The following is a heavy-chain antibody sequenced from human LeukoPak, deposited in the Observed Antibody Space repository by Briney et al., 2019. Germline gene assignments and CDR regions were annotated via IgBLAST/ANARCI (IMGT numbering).Heavy chain of an antibody. Sequence: SETLSLTCTVSGAYISNYYWTWVRQPAAQGLEWIGRLHASESTIYNPSLKSRVTMPLDTSKDQFSLTLTSVTAADSAVYYCASLSSGAAFDVWGQGTVVTVSS. V-gene: IGHV4-4*07. J-gene: IGHJ3*01. CDR2: LHASEST. CDR1: GAYISNYY. CDR3: ASLSSGAAFDV. D-gene: IGHD3-22*01.